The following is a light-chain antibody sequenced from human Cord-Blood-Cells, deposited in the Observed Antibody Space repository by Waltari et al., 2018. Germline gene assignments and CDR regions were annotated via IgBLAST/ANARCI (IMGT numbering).Light chain of an antibody. CDR3: CSYAGSSTLV. CDR2: EGS. CDR1: SSDVGSYNL. Sequence: QSALTQPASVSGSPGQSITISCTGTSSDVGSYNLVSWYQQPPGKAPKLMICEGSKRPSGVSNRFSGSKSGNTASLTISGLQAEDEADYYCCSYAGSSTLVFGGGTKLTVL. J-gene: IGLJ2*01. V-gene: IGLV2-23*01.